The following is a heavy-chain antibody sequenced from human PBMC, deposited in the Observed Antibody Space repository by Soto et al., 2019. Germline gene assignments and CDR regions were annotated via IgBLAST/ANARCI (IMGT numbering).Heavy chain of an antibody. CDR2: ISGSGGST. Sequence: GGSLRLSCAASGFTFTSYAMSWVRQAPGKGLEWVSAISGSGGSTYYADSVKGRFTISRDNSKNTLYLQMDSLRAEDTAVYFCAKDTELSGYVAFDIWGQGTMVTVSS. CDR1: GFTFTSYA. J-gene: IGHJ3*02. CDR3: AKDTELSGYVAFDI. D-gene: IGHD3-22*01. V-gene: IGHV3-23*01.